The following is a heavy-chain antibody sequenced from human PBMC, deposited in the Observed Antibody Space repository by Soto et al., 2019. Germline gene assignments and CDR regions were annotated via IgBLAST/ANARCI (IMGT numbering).Heavy chain of an antibody. CDR3: ARGGVVVVAAIGYYYYGMDV. CDR1: GYTFTGYY. CDR2: INPNSGGT. V-gene: IGHV1-2*04. D-gene: IGHD2-15*01. Sequence: ASVKVSCKASGYTFTGYYMHWVRQAPRQGLEWMGWINPNSGGTNYAQKFQGWVTMTRDTSISTAYMELSRLRSDDTAVYYCARGGVVVVAAIGYYYYGMDVWGQGTTVTVSS. J-gene: IGHJ6*02.